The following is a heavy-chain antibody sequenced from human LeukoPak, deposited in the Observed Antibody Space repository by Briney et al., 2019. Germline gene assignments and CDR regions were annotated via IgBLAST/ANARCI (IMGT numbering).Heavy chain of an antibody. CDR3: ARAAGMNAFDI. J-gene: IGHJ3*02. CDR1: GFTFSGYA. V-gene: IGHV3-64*01. D-gene: IGHD6-19*01. CDR2: ISSNGGST. Sequence: PGGSLRLSCAASGFTFSGYAMHWVRQAPGKGLEYVSAISSNGGSTYYANSVKGRFTISRDNSKNTLYLQMGSLSAEDMAVYYCARAAGMNAFDIWGQGTMVTVSS.